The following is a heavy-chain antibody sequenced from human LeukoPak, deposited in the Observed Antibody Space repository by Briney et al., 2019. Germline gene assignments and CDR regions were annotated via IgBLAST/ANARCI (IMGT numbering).Heavy chain of an antibody. Sequence: GGSLTLSCTASGLTLSTAWMSWVRQAPGKGLEWVGRIKSKTEGGTTDYAAPVKGRFTISIDDSKNTLYLQMNSLTTGDTAVYYCAKYNIGWNFGSWGQGTLVTVPS. J-gene: IGHJ4*02. CDR2: IKSKTEGGTT. CDR1: GLTLSTAW. CDR3: AKYNIGWNFGS. V-gene: IGHV3-15*01. D-gene: IGHD6-19*01.